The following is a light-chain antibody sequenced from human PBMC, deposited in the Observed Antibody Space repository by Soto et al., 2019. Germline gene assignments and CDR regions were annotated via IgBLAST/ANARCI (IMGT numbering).Light chain of an antibody. J-gene: IGKJ1*01. CDR1: QTISSW. Sequence: DIQMTQSPSTLSGSVGDRVTITCLAIQTISSWLAWYQQKPCKAPKLLIYQASTLKSGVPSRFRGSGSRTEFTLTIRSLPPDDVETYYCQHYNSYSEAFGQGTKVDIK. V-gene: IGKV1-5*03. CDR2: QAS. CDR3: QHYNSYSEA.